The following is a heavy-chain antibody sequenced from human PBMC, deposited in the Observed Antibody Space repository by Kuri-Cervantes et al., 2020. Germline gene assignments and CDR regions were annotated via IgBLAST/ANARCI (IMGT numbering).Heavy chain of an antibody. D-gene: IGHD3-3*01. CDR2: ISWNSGSI. CDR1: GFTLDDYA. CDR3: AKDGNYYNFWSGPGGYYYYMDV. Sequence: GGSLRLSCAASGFTLDDYAMHWVRQAPGKGLEWVSGISWNSGSIGYADSVKGRFTISRDNAKNSLYLQMNSLRAEDTALYYCAKDGNYYNFWSGPGGYYYYMDVWGKGTTVTVSS. J-gene: IGHJ6*03. V-gene: IGHV3-9*01.